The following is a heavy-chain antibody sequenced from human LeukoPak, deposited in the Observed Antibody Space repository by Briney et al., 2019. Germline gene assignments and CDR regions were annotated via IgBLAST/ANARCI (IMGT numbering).Heavy chain of an antibody. CDR3: ASYAYYYDSSGYDY. Sequence: GGSLRLSCAASGFTFSSYEMNWVRQAPGKGLVWVSRINSDGSSTSYADSVKGRFTISRDNAKNTLYLQMNSLRAEDTAVYYCASYAYYYDSSGYDYWGQGTLVTVSS. CDR1: GFTFSSYE. CDR2: INSDGSST. J-gene: IGHJ4*02. V-gene: IGHV3-74*01. D-gene: IGHD3-22*01.